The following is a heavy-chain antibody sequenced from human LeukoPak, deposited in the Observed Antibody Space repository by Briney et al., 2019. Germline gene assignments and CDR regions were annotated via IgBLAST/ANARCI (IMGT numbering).Heavy chain of an antibody. CDR2: ISGSGAST. D-gene: IGHD6-19*01. Sequence: GGSLRLSCAASGFTFSDYAMTWVRQAPGKGLQWVSGISGSGASTYYGDSVKGRFIISRDNSKNTLYPQIDSLRAEDTAVYYCAKGASSGWLLYWFDPWGQGTLVTVSS. V-gene: IGHV3-23*01. J-gene: IGHJ5*02. CDR3: AKGASSGWLLYWFDP. CDR1: GFTFSDYA.